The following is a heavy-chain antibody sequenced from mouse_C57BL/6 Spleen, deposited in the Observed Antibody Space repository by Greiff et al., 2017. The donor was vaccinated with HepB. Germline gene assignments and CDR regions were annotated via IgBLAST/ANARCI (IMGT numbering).Heavy chain of an antibody. CDR3: AYLEDYGSRGAMDY. Sequence: EVMLVESGGDLVKPGGSLKLSCAASGFTFSSYGMSWVRQTPDKRLEWVATISSGGSYTYYPDSVKGRFTISRDNAKNTLYLQMSSLKSEDTAMYYCAYLEDYGSRGAMDYWGQGTSVTVSS. V-gene: IGHV5-6*01. J-gene: IGHJ4*01. D-gene: IGHD1-1*01. CDR2: ISSGGSYT. CDR1: GFTFSSYG.